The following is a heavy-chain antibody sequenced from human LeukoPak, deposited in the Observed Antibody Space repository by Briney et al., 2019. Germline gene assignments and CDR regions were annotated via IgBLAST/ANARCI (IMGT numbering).Heavy chain of an antibody. CDR3: ARRDLVAAAGSDY. V-gene: IGHV1-2*02. Sequence: GASVTVSFTSSVYTFTFYYMHWVRQAPGQGQEGKGWINTNSGGTNYPQKFQGRITMTSHTSITTAYMELSRLRSDDTAVYYCARRDLVAAAGSDYWGQGTLVTVSS. CDR2: INTNSGGT. J-gene: IGHJ4*02. D-gene: IGHD6-13*01. CDR1: VYTFTFYY.